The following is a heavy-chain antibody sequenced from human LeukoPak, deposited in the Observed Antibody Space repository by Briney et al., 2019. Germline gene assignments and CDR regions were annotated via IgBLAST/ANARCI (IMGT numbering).Heavy chain of an antibody. Sequence: GGSLRLSCVASGFTFSSYAMRWVRQAPGKGLEWVSSITGSGDSTYYADSVKGRFTISRDNSKNTLYLQMNSLRAEDTAVYYCADSNYWYPVDYWGQGTLVTVSS. CDR1: GFTFSSYA. V-gene: IGHV3-23*01. CDR3: ADSNYWYPVDY. J-gene: IGHJ4*02. CDR2: ITGSGDST. D-gene: IGHD4-11*01.